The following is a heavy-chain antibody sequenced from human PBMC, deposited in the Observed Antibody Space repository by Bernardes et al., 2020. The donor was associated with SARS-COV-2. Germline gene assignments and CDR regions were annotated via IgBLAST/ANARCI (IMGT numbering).Heavy chain of an antibody. Sequence: GGSLRLSCAASGFIFSNYAMSWVRQAPGKGLEWVSGISGSGGSTYYADSVKGRFTISRDDSQNTLYLQMSSLRAEDTALYYCAKNLVSVTMTVVVSYGMDVWGQGTTVTVSS. CDR1: GFIFSNYA. D-gene: IGHD3-22*01. J-gene: IGHJ6*02. V-gene: IGHV3-23*01. CDR3: AKNLVSVTMTVVVSYGMDV. CDR2: ISGSGGST.